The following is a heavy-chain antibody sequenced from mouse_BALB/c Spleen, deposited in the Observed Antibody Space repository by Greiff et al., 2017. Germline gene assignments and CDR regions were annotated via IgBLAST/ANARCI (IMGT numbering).Heavy chain of an antibody. CDR3: ARGGGSSPWFAY. D-gene: IGHD1-1*01. Sequence: VKLMESGAELVRPGVSVKISCKGSGYTFTDYAMHWVKQSHAKSLEWIGVISTYYGDASYNQKFKGKATMTVDKSSSTAYMELARLTSEDSAIYYCARGGGSSPWFAYWGQGTLVTVSA. V-gene: IGHV1S137*01. CDR2: ISTYYGDA. J-gene: IGHJ3*01. CDR1: GYTFTDYA.